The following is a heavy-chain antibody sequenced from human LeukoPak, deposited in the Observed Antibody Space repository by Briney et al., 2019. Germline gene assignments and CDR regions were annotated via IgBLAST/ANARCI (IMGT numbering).Heavy chain of an antibody. CDR3: ARVGSGSYRLDY. V-gene: IGHV4-4*02. D-gene: IGHD3-10*01. Sequence: PSETLSLTCAVSGGSISSSNWWSWVRQPPGKGLEWIGEIYHSGSTNYNPSLKSRVTISVDKSKNQFSLKLSSVTAADAAVYYCARVGSGSYRLDYWGQGTLVTVSS. CDR2: IYHSGST. CDR1: GGSISSSNW. J-gene: IGHJ4*02.